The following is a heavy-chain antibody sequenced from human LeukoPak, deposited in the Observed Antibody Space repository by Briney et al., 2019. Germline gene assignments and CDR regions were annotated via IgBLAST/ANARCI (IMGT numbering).Heavy chain of an antibody. CDR3: ARGRRHKAAAYYFDY. CDR1: GYTFTSYD. J-gene: IGHJ4*02. CDR2: MNPNSGNT. Sequence: GESLKISCKASGYTFTSYDINWVRQATGQGLEWMGWMNPNSGNTGYAQKFQGRVTMTRNTSISTAYMELSSLRSEDTAVYYCARGRRHKAAAYYFDYWGQGTLVTVSS. D-gene: IGHD6-13*01. V-gene: IGHV1-8*01.